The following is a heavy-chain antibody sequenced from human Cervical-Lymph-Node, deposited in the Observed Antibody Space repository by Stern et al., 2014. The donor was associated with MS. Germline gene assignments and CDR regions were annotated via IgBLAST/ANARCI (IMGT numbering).Heavy chain of an antibody. Sequence: QVQLQQWGAGLLKPSETLSLTCAVYGGSFSGYSWSWIRQSPGKGLEWIGEINNSGSTNCNPSLKSRVTISVDTSKNQFSLKLSSVTAADTAMYYCARGVDKAARATHYHYYGLDAWGQGTTVTVSS. CDR3: ARGVDKAARATHYHYYGLDA. CDR1: GGSFSGYS. CDR2: INNSGST. J-gene: IGHJ6*02. V-gene: IGHV4-34*01. D-gene: IGHD6-6*01.